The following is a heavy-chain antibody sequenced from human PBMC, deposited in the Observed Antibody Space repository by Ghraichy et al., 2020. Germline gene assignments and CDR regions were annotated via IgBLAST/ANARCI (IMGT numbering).Heavy chain of an antibody. CDR1: GFTFSSYW. V-gene: IGHV3-74*01. Sequence: GGSLRLSCTASGFTFSSYWMNWVRQAPGKGLVWVLQINVDGTTTNYADSVKGRFTVSRDNAKNTLYLQMNSRRAEDTAGYYCVSLQNDCANVMWGQGILVTVSS. J-gene: IGHJ4*02. CDR3: VSLQNDCANVM. D-gene: IGHD4/OR15-4a*01. CDR2: INVDGTTT.